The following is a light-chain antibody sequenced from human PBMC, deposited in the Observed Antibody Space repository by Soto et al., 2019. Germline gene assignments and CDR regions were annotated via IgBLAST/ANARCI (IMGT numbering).Light chain of an antibody. CDR1: QSVSRN. CDR2: GAS. V-gene: IGKV3-15*01. CDR3: QQHNNWPPWT. J-gene: IGKJ1*01. Sequence: EIVMTQSPATLSVSPGERATLSCRASQSVSRNLAWYQQKPGQAPVLLMYGASTRATGIPDRFSGSGSGTEFTLTISSLQSEDFAVYYCQQHNNWPPWTFGQGTKVEIK.